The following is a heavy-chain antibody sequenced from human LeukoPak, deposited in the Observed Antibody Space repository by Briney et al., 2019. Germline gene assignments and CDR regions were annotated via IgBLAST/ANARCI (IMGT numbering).Heavy chain of an antibody. Sequence: SETLSLTCTVSSGSISSSSYYWGWIRQPPGKGLEWIGSIYYNGSTYYNPSLKSRVTISVDTSKNQFSLKLSSVTAADTAVYYCARNYVYYYDSSGYSDWGQGTLVTVSS. D-gene: IGHD3-22*01. J-gene: IGHJ4*02. CDR3: ARNYVYYYDSSGYSD. V-gene: IGHV4-39*07. CDR1: SGSISSSSYY. CDR2: IYYNGST.